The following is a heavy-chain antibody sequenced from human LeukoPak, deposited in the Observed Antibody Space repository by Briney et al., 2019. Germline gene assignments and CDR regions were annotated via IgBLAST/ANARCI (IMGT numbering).Heavy chain of an antibody. Sequence: GGSLRLSCAASGFTFSSHAMGWVRQAPGKGLEWVSSITGSGASTYYADSVKGRFTISRDNAKNSLYLQMNSLRAEDTAVYYCYDSSGYWGQGTLVTVSS. CDR2: ITGSGAST. J-gene: IGHJ4*02. CDR3: YDSSGY. CDR1: GFTFSSHA. D-gene: IGHD3-22*01. V-gene: IGHV3-23*01.